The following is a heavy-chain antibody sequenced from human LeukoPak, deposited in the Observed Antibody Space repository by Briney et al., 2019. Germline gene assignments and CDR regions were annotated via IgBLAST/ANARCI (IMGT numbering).Heavy chain of an antibody. Sequence: ASETLSLTCAVSGYSISSGYYWGWIRQPPGKGLEWIGSIYHSESTYYNPSPKSRVTISVDTSKNQFSLKLSSVTAADTAVYYCARLGRPDDYGVLYYFDYWGQGTLVTVSS. D-gene: IGHD4-17*01. CDR2: IYHSEST. J-gene: IGHJ4*02. CDR3: ARLGRPDDYGVLYYFDY. V-gene: IGHV4-38-2*01. CDR1: GYSISSGYY.